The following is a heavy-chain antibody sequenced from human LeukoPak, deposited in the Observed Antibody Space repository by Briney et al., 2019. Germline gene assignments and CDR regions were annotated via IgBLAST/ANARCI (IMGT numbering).Heavy chain of an antibody. CDR2: ISYDGSNK. J-gene: IGHJ4*02. CDR1: GVTFSSYA. V-gene: IGHV3-30-3*01. CDR3: ARERRAFDY. Sequence: GGSLRLSCAASGVTFSSYAMHWVRQAPGKGLEWVAVISYDGSNKYYADSVKGRLTISRDNSKNTLYLLMNSLRAEDTAVYYCARERRAFDYWGQGTLVTVSS.